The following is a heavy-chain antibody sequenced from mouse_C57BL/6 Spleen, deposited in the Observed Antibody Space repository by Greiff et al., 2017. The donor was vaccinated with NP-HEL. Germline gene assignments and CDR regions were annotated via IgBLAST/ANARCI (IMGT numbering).Heavy chain of an antibody. CDR3: ARGGIYYGNYEEFAY. V-gene: IGHV1-18*01. D-gene: IGHD2-1*01. J-gene: IGHJ3*01. CDR1: GYTFTDYN. Sequence: EVQLQQSGPELVKPGASVKIPCKASGYTFTDYNMDWVKQSHGKSLEWIGDINPNNGGTIYNQKFKGKATLTVDKSSSTAYMELRSLTSEDTAVYYGARGGIYYGNYEEFAYWGQGTLVTVSA. CDR2: INPNNGGT.